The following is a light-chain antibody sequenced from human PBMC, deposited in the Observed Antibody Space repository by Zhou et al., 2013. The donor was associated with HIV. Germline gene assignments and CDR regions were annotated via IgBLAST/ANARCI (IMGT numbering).Light chain of an antibody. Sequence: DIQMTQSPSSLSASVGDRVTITCRTSQSVNNFLNWYQQKPGKAPKLLIYAASSLQSGVPSRFSGTGSGTEFALTIGSLQPEDFAIYYCQQSYSFPQLTFGPGTKVDIK. V-gene: IGKV1-39*01. CDR1: QSVNNF. CDR3: QQSYSFPQLT. CDR2: AAS. J-gene: IGKJ3*01.